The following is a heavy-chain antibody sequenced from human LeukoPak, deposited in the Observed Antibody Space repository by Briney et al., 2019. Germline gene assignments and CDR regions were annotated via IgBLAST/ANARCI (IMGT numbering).Heavy chain of an antibody. D-gene: IGHD6-19*01. V-gene: IGHV3-30*02. Sequence: GGSLRLSCATSGFTFSSYGMHWVRQAPGKGLEWVAFIQFDGSSEYYADSAKGRFTFSRDNSRNTLHLQMNSLRPEDTAVYYCAKGSGWYFDYWGQGTLVTVSS. J-gene: IGHJ4*02. CDR2: IQFDGSSE. CDR3: AKGSGWYFDY. CDR1: GFTFSSYG.